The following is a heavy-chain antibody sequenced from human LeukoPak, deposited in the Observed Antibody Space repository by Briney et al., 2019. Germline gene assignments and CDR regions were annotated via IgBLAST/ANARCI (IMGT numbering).Heavy chain of an antibody. V-gene: IGHV3-23*01. J-gene: IGHJ4*02. CDR2: ISGSGGST. CDR3: AKTGTIFSSGWYGARGPYYFDY. Sequence: PGGSLRLSCAASGFTFSSYAMSWVRQAPGKGLEWVSAISGSGGSTYYADSVKGRFTISRDNSKNTLYLQMNSLRAEDTAVYYCAKTGTIFSSGWYGARGPYYFDYWGQGTLVAVSS. CDR1: GFTFSSYA. D-gene: IGHD6-19*01.